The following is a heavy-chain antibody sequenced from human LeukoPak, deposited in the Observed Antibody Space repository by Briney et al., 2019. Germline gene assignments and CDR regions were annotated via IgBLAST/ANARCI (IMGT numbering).Heavy chain of an antibody. Sequence: SETLSLTCTVSGGSISSYYWSWIRQPAGKGLEWIGRIYTSGSTNYNPSLKSRVTMSVDTSKNQFSLKLSSVTAADTAVYYCASGGMDYYDSSGYLDYWGQGTLVTVSS. V-gene: IGHV4-4*07. J-gene: IGHJ4*02. CDR1: GGSISSYY. CDR2: IYTSGST. CDR3: ASGGMDYYDSSGYLDY. D-gene: IGHD3-22*01.